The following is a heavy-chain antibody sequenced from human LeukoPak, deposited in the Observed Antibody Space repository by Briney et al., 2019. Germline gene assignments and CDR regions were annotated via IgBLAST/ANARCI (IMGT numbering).Heavy chain of an antibody. CDR1: GFTFSSYS. Sequence: GSLRPSCAAPGFTFSSYSMNSVRQAPGKGLELVSSISSSSSYIYYADSVKGRFTISRDNAKNSLYLQMNSLRAEDTAVYYCARDRVSGRGYSYGLWGQGTLVTVSS. V-gene: IGHV3-21*01. J-gene: IGHJ4*02. CDR3: ARDRVSGRGYSYGL. D-gene: IGHD5-18*01. CDR2: ISSSSSYI.